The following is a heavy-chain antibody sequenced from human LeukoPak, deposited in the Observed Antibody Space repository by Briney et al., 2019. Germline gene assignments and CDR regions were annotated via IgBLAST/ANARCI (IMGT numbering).Heavy chain of an antibody. D-gene: IGHD3-22*01. CDR3: ARDPSKTYYYDSSGYD. CDR1: GFTFSSYN. J-gene: IGHJ4*02. Sequence: GGSLRLSCAASGFTFSSYNMNWVRQAPGKGLEWVSSISSSRSYIYYADSVKGRFTISRDNAKNSLYLQMNSLRAEDTAVYYCARDPSKTYYYDSSGYDWGQGTLVTVSS. CDR2: ISSSRSYI. V-gene: IGHV3-21*01.